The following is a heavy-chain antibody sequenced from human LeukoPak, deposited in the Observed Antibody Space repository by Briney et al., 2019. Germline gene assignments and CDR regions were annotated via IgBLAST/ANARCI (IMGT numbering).Heavy chain of an antibody. V-gene: IGHV3-23*01. CDR1: GFTFSTSW. CDR2: ISGSGGST. D-gene: IGHD3-16*02. CDR3: ARDRTYVWGSYLLGPPDY. J-gene: IGHJ4*02. Sequence: GGSLRLSCAASGFTFSTSWMTWVRQAPGKGLEWVSAISGSGGSTYYADSVKGRFTIPRDNSKNTLYLQMNSLRAEDTAVYYCARDRTYVWGSYLLGPPDYWGQGTLVTVSS.